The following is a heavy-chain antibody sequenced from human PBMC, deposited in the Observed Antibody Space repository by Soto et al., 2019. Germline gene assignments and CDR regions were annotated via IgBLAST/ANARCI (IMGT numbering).Heavy chain of an antibody. Sequence: GESLKISCNVSGYSFPNYWIGWVRQMPGKGLEWMGIIYPGDSDIRYSPSFQGQVTISADKSISTAYLQWRSLKASDTAMYYCARRDGYKIGYWGQGTLVTVSS. V-gene: IGHV5-51*01. J-gene: IGHJ4*02. CDR1: GYSFPNYW. D-gene: IGHD5-12*01. CDR3: ARRDGYKIGY. CDR2: IYPGDSDI.